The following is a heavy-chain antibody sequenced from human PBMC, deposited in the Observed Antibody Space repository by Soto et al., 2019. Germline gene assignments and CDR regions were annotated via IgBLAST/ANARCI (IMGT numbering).Heavy chain of an antibody. Sequence: QVQLVQSGAEVKKPGASVKVSCKASGYTFTGYYLHWVRQAPGQRLEWMGWINPNSGATNYAENLQGRVILTRDTSISTAYMELARLTSEATAVYYCAKSIIRFLEWSSPFDPWGQGTLVTVSS. CDR2: INPNSGAT. D-gene: IGHD3-3*01. V-gene: IGHV1-2*02. CDR3: AKSIIRFLEWSSPFDP. J-gene: IGHJ5*02. CDR1: GYTFTGYY.